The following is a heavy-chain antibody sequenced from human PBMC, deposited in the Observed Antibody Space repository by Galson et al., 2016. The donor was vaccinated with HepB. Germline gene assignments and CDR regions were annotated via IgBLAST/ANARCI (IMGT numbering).Heavy chain of an antibody. D-gene: IGHD2-8*02. V-gene: IGHV3-73*01. Sequence: SLRLSCAASGLTFSDSFIHWVRQASGKGLEWVGHIRSKTKNYATAYAASVKGRFTISRDDSRRTAYLQMNILKTEDTAMYYCIRQYCTDIPCEFPDYWGPGTLVTVSS. CDR2: IRSKTKNYAT. CDR1: GLTFSDSF. CDR3: IRQYCTDIPCEFPDY. J-gene: IGHJ4*02.